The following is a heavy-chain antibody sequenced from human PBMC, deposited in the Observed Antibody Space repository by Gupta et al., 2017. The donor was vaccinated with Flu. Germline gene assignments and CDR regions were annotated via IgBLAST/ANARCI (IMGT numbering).Heavy chain of an antibody. CDR2: ISAYNGDT. J-gene: IGHJ6*03. D-gene: IGHD6-6*01. V-gene: IGHV1-18*01. CDR3: ARVQLVGLDYYYYYMDV. CDR1: STYCS. Sequence: STYCSVSWVRQGPGQGLEWMGWISAYNGDTSAAQKFRGRLTMTTDTSTSTAYMELRTLRSDDTAVDFGARVQLVGLDYYYYYMDVWGEGTTVTVS.